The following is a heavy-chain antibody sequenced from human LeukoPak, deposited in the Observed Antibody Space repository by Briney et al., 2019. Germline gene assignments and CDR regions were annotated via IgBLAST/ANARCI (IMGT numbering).Heavy chain of an antibody. J-gene: IGHJ4*02. D-gene: IGHD4-17*01. CDR3: ARAGSNGDYVDY. Sequence: ASVKVSCKASGYTFTGYYMHWVRQAPGQGLEWMGWINPNSGGTNYAQKFQGRVTMTRDTSISTVYMELSSLRSEDTAVYYCARAGSNGDYVDYWGQGTLVTVSS. CDR1: GYTFTGYY. V-gene: IGHV1-2*02. CDR2: INPNSGGT.